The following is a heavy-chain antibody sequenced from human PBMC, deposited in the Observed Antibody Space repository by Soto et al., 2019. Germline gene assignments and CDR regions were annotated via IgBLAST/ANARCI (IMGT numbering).Heavy chain of an antibody. CDR3: AGLKYFDTSDYLAY. D-gene: IGHD3-22*01. CDR1: VGSISSYY. CDR2: IYYSGST. Sequence: SETLSLTCSVSVGSISSYYWSWIRQPPGKGLEWIAYIYYSGSTSYNPSLKSRVTISVDTSKNHFSLKLSSVTAADTAVYYCAGLKYFDTSDYLAYWGQGTLVTVSS. V-gene: IGHV4-59*08. J-gene: IGHJ4*02.